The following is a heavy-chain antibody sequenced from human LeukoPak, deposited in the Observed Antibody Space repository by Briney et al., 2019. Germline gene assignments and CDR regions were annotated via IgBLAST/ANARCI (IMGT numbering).Heavy chain of an antibody. D-gene: IGHD3-22*01. V-gene: IGHV3-23*01. CDR2: ISGGGGST. CDR1: GFTFSSYA. J-gene: IGHJ4*02. Sequence: GGSLRLSCAASGFTFSSYAMSWVRQAPGKGLEWVSAISGGGGSTYYADSVKGRFTISRDNSKNTLYLQMNSLRAEDTAVYYCAKAEYYYDSSGYYYPDYWGQGTLVTVSS. CDR3: AKAEYYYDSSGYYYPDY.